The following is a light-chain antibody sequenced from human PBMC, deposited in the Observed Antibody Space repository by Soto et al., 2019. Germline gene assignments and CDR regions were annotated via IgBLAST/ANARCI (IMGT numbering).Light chain of an antibody. CDR3: SSYAGSSNV. J-gene: IGLJ1*01. Sequence: QSVLTQPPSASGSPGQSVAISCTGTSSDVGGYNYVSWYQQHPGKATKRMIYEVNKRPSGVPDRFSGSKSGNTATLTVSGLHAEDEADYYCSSYAGSSNVFGTGTKLTVL. CDR1: SSDVGGYNY. CDR2: EVN. V-gene: IGLV2-8*01.